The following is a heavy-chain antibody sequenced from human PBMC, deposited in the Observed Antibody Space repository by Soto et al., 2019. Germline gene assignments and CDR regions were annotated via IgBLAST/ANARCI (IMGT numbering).Heavy chain of an antibody. CDR1: GFIFANYG. V-gene: IGHV1-18*01. CDR2: ISVDNGNT. Sequence: QVQLVQSGPEMKKPGASVKVSCKASGFIFANYGITWVRQAPGEGLEWMGWISVDNGNTNYAQKFQGRASMTTDTSTGTACWEVRSLKSDVTAVYYCAREKRGYVSGWYVDYFDHWGQGTLGSVSS. J-gene: IGHJ4*02. D-gene: IGHD6-19*01. CDR3: AREKRGYVSGWYVDYFDH.